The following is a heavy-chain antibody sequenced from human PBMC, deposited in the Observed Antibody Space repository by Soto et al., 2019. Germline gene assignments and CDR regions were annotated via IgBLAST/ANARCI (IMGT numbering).Heavy chain of an antibody. CDR3: ASMTTVTNIDY. Sequence: PSETLSLTCAVSGGSISSGGYSWSWIRQPPGKGLEWIGYIYHSGSTYYNPSLKSRVTISVDRSKNQFSLKLSSVTAADTAVYYFASMTTVTNIDYCGQGTLVTVSS. CDR2: IYHSGST. V-gene: IGHV4-30-2*01. J-gene: IGHJ4*02. D-gene: IGHD4-17*01. CDR1: GGSISSGGYS.